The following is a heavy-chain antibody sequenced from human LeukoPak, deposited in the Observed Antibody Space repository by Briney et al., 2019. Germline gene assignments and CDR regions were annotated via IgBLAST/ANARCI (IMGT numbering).Heavy chain of an antibody. V-gene: IGHV1-8*02. CDR1: GYTFTSYG. D-gene: IGHD3-10*01. J-gene: IGHJ4*02. CDR2: MNPNSGNT. CDR3: ARGFMVRGVILFDY. Sequence: ASVKVSCKASGYTFTSYGISWVRQAPGQGLEWMGWMNPNSGNTGYAQKFQGRVTMTRNTSISTAYMELSSLRSEDTAVYYCARGFMVRGVILFDYWGQGTLVTVSS.